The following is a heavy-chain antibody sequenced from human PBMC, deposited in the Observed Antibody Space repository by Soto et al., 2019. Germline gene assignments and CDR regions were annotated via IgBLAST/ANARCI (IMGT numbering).Heavy chain of an antibody. CDR1: GFTFSSYW. J-gene: IGHJ6*02. CDR2: IKQDGSEK. V-gene: IGHV3-7*01. Sequence: EVQLVESGGGLVQPGGSLRLSCAASGFTFSSYWMSWVRQAPVKGLEWVGNIKQDGSEKNYVDFMEGRFTISRDNAENSMYLQMSSVGAGDTAVYYCGRIASAGRGWDFWGQGTTVVVSS. CDR3: GRIASAGRGWDF. D-gene: IGHD6-13*01.